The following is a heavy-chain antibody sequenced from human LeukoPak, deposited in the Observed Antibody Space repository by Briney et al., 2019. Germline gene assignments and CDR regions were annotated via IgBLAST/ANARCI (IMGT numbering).Heavy chain of an antibody. CDR2: IKQDGSDK. J-gene: IGHJ4*02. Sequence: GGSLRLSCAASGFTFSGYRMNWVRQAPGKGLEWVANIKQDGSDKYYVDSVKGRFTISRDNAKNSLFLEMNSLRAEDTAVYYCARDYACDYWGQGALVTVPS. CDR1: GFTFSGYR. CDR3: ARDYACDY. V-gene: IGHV3-7*01. D-gene: IGHD2-2*01.